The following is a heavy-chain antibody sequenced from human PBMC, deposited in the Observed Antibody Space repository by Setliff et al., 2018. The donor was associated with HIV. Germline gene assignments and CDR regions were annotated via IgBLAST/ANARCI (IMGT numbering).Heavy chain of an antibody. V-gene: IGHV7-4-1*02. CDR3: ARGTRYNFWNIYYIPHEDFDY. Sequence: GASVKVSCKASGYTFSNYAVNWVRQAPGQGLEWMGWINTNTGNPTYAQGFTGRFVFSLDTSVSTAYLQISSLKAEDTAVYYCARGTRYNFWNIYYIPHEDFDYWGQGTLVTVSS. D-gene: IGHD3-3*01. CDR1: GYTFSNYA. CDR2: INTNTGNP. J-gene: IGHJ4*02.